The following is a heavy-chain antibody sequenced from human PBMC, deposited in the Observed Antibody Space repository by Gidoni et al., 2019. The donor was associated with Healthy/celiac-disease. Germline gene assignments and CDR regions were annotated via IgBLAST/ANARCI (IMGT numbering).Heavy chain of an antibody. J-gene: IGHJ4*02. CDR3: GAVAAQIITPGSDY. V-gene: IGHV3-33*01. CDR1: GFTFSSYG. Sequence: QVQLVESGGGVVQPGRSLRLSCAASGFTFSSYGMHWVRQAPGKGLEWVAVIWYDGSNKYYADSVKGRFTISRDNSKNTLYLQMNSLRAEDTAVYYCGAVAAQIITPGSDYWGQGTLVTVSS. CDR2: IWYDGSNK. D-gene: IGHD6-19*01.